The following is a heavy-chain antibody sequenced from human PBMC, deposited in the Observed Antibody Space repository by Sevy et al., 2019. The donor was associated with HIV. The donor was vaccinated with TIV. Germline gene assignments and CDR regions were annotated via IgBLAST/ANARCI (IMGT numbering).Heavy chain of an antibody. D-gene: IGHD6-13*01. CDR2: IIPIFGTA. CDR3: ARGEGSSSWPFYYYYMDV. Sequence: ASVKVSCKASGGTFSSYAISWVRQAPGQGLEWMGGIIPIFGTANYAQKLQGRVTITADESTSTAYMELSSLRSEDTAVYYCARGEGSSSWPFYYYYMDVWGKGTTVTVSS. V-gene: IGHV1-69*13. J-gene: IGHJ6*03. CDR1: GGTFSSYA.